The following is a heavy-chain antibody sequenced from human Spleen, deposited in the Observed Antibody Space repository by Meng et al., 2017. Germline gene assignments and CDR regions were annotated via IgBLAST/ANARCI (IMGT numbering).Heavy chain of an antibody. Sequence: QVQLQESGPGLVKPSGTLSLTCAVSGGSISGGNWWSWVRQPPGKGLEWIGYIYYSGSTYYTPSLKSRVIISVDTSKNQFSLKLTSVTGADTAVYYCARVGGCSGGGCYHRLFDYWGQGTLVTVSS. CDR1: GGSISGGNW. V-gene: IGHV4-30-4*01. D-gene: IGHD2-15*01. CDR2: IYYSGST. J-gene: IGHJ4*02. CDR3: ARVGGCSGGGCYHRLFDY.